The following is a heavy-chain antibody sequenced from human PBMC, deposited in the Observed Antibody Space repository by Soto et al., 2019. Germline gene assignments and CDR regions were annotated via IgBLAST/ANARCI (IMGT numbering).Heavy chain of an antibody. CDR2: IIPIFGTA. CDR1: GGTFSSYA. D-gene: IGHD3-10*02. Sequence: SVKVSCKASGGTFSSYAISWVRQAPGQGLVWMGGIIPIFGTANYAPKFQGRVTITADESTSTAYMELSSLTSEDTAVYYCASLFGNSGRALSLANALDSWAQGTWFTVSS. V-gene: IGHV1-69*13. CDR3: ASLFGNSGRALSLANALDS. J-gene: IGHJ3*02.